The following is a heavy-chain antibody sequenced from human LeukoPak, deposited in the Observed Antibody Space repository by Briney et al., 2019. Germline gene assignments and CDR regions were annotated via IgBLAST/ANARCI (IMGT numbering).Heavy chain of an antibody. CDR1: GGTFSSYA. Sequence: SVKVSRKASGGTFSSYAISWVRQAPGQGLEWMGGIIPIFGTANYAQKFQGRVTITADESTSTAYMELSSLRSEDTAVYYCARDRCSSTSCQTNYYYGMDVWGQGTTVTVSS. D-gene: IGHD2-2*01. CDR2: IIPIFGTA. CDR3: ARDRCSSTSCQTNYYYGMDV. V-gene: IGHV1-69*13. J-gene: IGHJ6*02.